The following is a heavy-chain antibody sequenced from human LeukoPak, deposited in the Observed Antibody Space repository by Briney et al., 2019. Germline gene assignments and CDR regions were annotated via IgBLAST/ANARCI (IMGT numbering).Heavy chain of an antibody. V-gene: IGHV4-59*08. Sequence: SETLSCTGTGSGGTISSYYWSWIRQPPGKGLEWLGYIYYSGSTNYNPSLKSRVSISVDTSTTQCSLNLSSVTAAGTAVYFCARPMVRGVNDALDIWGQGTMVTVSS. J-gene: IGHJ3*02. CDR1: GGTISSYY. D-gene: IGHD3-10*01. CDR3: ARPMVRGVNDALDI. CDR2: IYYSGST.